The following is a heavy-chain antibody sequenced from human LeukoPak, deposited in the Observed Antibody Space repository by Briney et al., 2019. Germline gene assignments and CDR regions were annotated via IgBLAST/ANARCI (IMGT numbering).Heavy chain of an antibody. CDR3: AKEEVRGVYYFDY. V-gene: IGHV3-21*01. J-gene: IGHJ4*02. Sequence: PGGSLRLSCAASGFTFSSYSMNWVRQAPGRGLEWVSSISSASTYIYYADSVKGRFTISRDNAKNSLYLQMNSLRAEDTAMYYCAKEEVRGVYYFDYWGQGTLVTVSS. D-gene: IGHD3-10*01. CDR1: GFTFSSYS. CDR2: ISSASTYI.